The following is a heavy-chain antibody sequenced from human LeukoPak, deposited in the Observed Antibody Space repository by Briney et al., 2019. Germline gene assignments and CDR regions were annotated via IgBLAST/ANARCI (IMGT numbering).Heavy chain of an antibody. J-gene: IGHJ3*01. D-gene: IGHD3-3*01. V-gene: IGHV3-23*01. CDR3: AKIKRNYDFWSGPPGSV. CDR1: GFTCSSYA. CDR2: ISGSGGSA. Sequence: GGSLRLSCAASGFTCSSYAMSWVRQAPGKGLEWVSAISGSGGSAYYADSVKGRFTISRDNSKNTLYLQMNSLRAEDTAVYYCAKIKRNYDFWSGPPGSVWGQGTMVTVSS.